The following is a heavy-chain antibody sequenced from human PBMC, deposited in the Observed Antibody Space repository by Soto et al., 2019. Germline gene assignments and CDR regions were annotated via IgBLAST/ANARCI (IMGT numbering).Heavy chain of an antibody. CDR3: ARPMPGYGMDV. V-gene: IGHV1-18*01. CDR2: ITTYNGNT. J-gene: IGHJ6*02. CDR1: RYIFTNYG. Sequence: QVQLVQSGVEVREPGASVKVSCKAVRYIFTNYGVSWVRQAPGQGLEWMGWITTYNGNTEYAQKFQGRVTMTTDAPTSTQLGRLSSDDTAIYCCARPMPGYGMDVWGQGTTVTVSS. D-gene: IGHD2-2*01.